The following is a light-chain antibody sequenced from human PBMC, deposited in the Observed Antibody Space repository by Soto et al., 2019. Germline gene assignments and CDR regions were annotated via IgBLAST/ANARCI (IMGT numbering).Light chain of an antibody. CDR1: QDISNY. CDR3: QQYDNLPLYT. CDR2: DAS. V-gene: IGKV1-33*01. J-gene: IGKJ2*01. Sequence: DIQMTQSPSSLSASVGDRVTITCQASQDISNYLNWYQQKPGKAPKLLIYDASNLETGVPSRFSGTVSGTDFTFTISSLQPEDIATSYCQQYDNLPLYTFGQGTKLEIK.